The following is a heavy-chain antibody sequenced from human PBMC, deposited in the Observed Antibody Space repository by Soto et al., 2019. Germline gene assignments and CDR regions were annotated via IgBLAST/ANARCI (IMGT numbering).Heavy chain of an antibody. Sequence: QVQLVQSGAEVKKPGSSVKVSCKASGGTFSSYAISWVRQAPGQGLEWMGGIIPIFGTANYAQKFQGRVTITADESTSTAYMELSSLRSEDTAVYYCARDLYSSSWYGSYYYYGMDVWDQGTTVTVSS. CDR3: ARDLYSSSWYGSYYYYGMDV. CDR2: IIPIFGTA. V-gene: IGHV1-69*01. CDR1: GGTFSSYA. J-gene: IGHJ6*02. D-gene: IGHD6-13*01.